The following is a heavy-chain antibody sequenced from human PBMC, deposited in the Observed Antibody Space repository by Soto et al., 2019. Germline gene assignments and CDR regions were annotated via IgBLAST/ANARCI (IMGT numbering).Heavy chain of an antibody. J-gene: IGHJ4*02. V-gene: IGHV3-30*03. CDR3: ARVESSGAAKYFIDY. CDR1: GFPFQNYS. D-gene: IGHD3-10*01. Sequence: GGSLTLSCAASGFPFQNYSMHWVRQAPGKGLEWVAVTSYDGGKNFYADSVKGRFTISRDNSKNTLYLQMNSLRAGDTAIYYCARVESSGAAKYFIDYWGQGTLVTVSS. CDR2: TSYDGGKN.